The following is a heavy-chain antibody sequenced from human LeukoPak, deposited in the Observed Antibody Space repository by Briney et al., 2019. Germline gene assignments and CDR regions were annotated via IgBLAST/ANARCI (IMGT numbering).Heavy chain of an antibody. V-gene: IGHV3-66*02. D-gene: IGHD6-19*01. CDR3: TRDGDTSSGWYVDYYYYYMDV. J-gene: IGHJ6*03. Sequence: GGSLRFSCAASGFTVSSNYMSWVRQAPGKGLEWVSVIYSGGNTYYAVSVNGRFNISRDNSKNTLYLQMNSLRAEDTAVYYCTRDGDTSSGWYVDYYYYYMDVWGKGTTVTVSS. CDR1: GFTVSSNY. CDR2: IYSGGNT.